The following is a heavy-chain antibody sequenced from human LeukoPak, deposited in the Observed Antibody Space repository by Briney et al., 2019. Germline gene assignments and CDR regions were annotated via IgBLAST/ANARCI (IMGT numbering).Heavy chain of an antibody. CDR2: LIGSSGST. V-gene: IGHV3-23*01. D-gene: IGHD5-12*01. Sequence: PGGSLRLSCAASGFTLNKYAMNWVRQAPGKGLEWVSVLIGSSGSTDYADSVKGRFTISRDTSKNMLYLEMNSLRAEDTAIYYCVKGAYDYIEIAYFDYWGQGTRVTVSS. CDR1: GFTLNKYA. J-gene: IGHJ4*02. CDR3: VKGAYDYIEIAYFDY.